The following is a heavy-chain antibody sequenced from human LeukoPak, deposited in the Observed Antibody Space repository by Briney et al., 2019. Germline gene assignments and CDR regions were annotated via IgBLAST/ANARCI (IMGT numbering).Heavy chain of an antibody. J-gene: IGHJ4*02. CDR3: AEMGGYYYNSAYYS. CDR1: GFTFSNYA. D-gene: IGHD3-22*01. V-gene: IGHV3-23*01. CDR2: ISGSGGTT. Sequence: GGSLRLSCTASGFTFSNYAMSWVRQAPGKGLEWVSPISGSGGTTYYADSVGGRFTISRDNSKNTLYLQMNSLRVDDTAVYYCAEMGGYYYNSAYYSWGQGTLVTVSS.